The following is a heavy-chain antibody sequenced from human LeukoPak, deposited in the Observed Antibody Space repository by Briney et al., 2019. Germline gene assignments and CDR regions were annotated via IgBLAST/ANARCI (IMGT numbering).Heavy chain of an antibody. J-gene: IGHJ4*02. CDR1: GGSINRSNYY. CDR3: ARRSGLLWFGEDY. CDR2: IYYSGST. V-gene: IGHV4-61*05. D-gene: IGHD3-10*01. Sequence: SETLSLTCTVSGGSINRSNYYWSWIRQPPGKGLEWIGYIYYSGSTNYNPSLKSRVTISVDTSKNQFSLKLSSVTAADTAVYYCARRSGLLWFGEDYWGQGTLVTVSS.